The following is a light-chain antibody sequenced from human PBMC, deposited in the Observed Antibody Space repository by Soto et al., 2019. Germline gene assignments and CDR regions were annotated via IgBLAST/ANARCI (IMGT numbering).Light chain of an antibody. CDR3: SSYTSSSTLV. CDR1: SSDVGDYEH. V-gene: IGLV2-18*02. CDR2: EVI. J-gene: IGLJ2*01. Sequence: QSALTQPPSVSGSPGQSVTISCTVTSSDVGDYEHVSWYQQAPGTAPKLMIYEVINRPSGVSNRFSGSKSGNTASLIISGLQAEDEADYYCSSYTSSSTLVFGGGTKLTVL.